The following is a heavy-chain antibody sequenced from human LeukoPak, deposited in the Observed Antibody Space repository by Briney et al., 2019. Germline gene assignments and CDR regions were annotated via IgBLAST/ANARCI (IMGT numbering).Heavy chain of an antibody. J-gene: IGHJ4*02. V-gene: IGHV1-8*01. CDR1: GYTCTSYD. D-gene: IGHD3-10*01. CDR3: ARRYDSGSYHLPH. CDR2: MNPNSGNT. Sequence: ASVKVSCKASGYTCTSYDINWVRQAAGQGLEWMGWMNPNSGNTGYAQKFQGRITIARNTSISTAYVELSSLTSEDTAVCFCARRYDSGSYHLPHWGQGTLVTVSS.